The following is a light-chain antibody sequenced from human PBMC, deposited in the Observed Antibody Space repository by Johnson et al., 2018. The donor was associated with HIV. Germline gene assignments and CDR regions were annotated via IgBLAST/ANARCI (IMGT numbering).Light chain of an antibody. CDR3: GTWENSLRATDV. J-gene: IGLJ1*01. V-gene: IGLV1-51*01. Sequence: QSVLTQPPSVSAAPGQKVTISCSGSSSNIGNNYVSWYQQVPGTAPKLLIYDNDRRPSGIPDRFSGSKSGTSATLGITGLQTRDQAEYFCGTWENSLRATDVFGTGTKVTVL. CDR2: DND. CDR1: SSNIGNNY.